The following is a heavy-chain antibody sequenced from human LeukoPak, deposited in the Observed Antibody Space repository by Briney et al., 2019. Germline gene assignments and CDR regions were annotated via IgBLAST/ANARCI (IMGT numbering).Heavy chain of an antibody. Sequence: GGSLRLSCAASGFTFSNYPMNWVRQAPGKGLEWVSVIGSSGGTFYAESVKGRFTISRDTSKNMVFLQMSSLRADDSAVYHCAKERYSSDYWGQGTLVTVSS. V-gene: IGHV3-23*01. CDR3: AKERYSSDY. J-gene: IGHJ4*02. D-gene: IGHD6-13*01. CDR2: IGSSGGT. CDR1: GFTFSNYP.